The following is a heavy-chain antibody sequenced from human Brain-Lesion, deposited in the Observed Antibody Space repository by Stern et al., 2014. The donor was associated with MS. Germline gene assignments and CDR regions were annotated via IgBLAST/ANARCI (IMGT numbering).Heavy chain of an antibody. V-gene: IGHV4-4*02. CDR2: SDHSGST. CDR1: GGSISSSNW. J-gene: IGHJ4*02. CDR3: ARFPASRPHVFDS. Sequence: VQLVESGPGLVKPSGTLSLTCAVSGGSISSSNWWSWVRQSPGKGLEWIGESDHSGSTIYNPSLKSRVTVSVGKSKNRLSLTLRSVTAADTAVYFCARFPASRPHVFDSWGQGTLVTVSS. D-gene: IGHD6-13*01.